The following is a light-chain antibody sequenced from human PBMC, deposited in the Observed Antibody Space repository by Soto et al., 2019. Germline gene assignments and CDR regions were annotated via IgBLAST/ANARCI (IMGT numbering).Light chain of an antibody. Sequence: EIVLTQSPGTLSLSPGERATLSCRASQSVSSSYLAWYQQKPGQAPRLLIYGTSARATGIPDRFSGSGSGTHFTLTISRLDPEDFAVYYCQQYGSSPPITFGPGTKVAIK. J-gene: IGKJ3*01. V-gene: IGKV3-20*01. CDR2: GTS. CDR1: QSVSSSY. CDR3: QQYGSSPPIT.